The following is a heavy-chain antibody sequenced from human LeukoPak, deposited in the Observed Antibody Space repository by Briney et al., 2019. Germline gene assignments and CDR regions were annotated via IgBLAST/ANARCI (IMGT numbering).Heavy chain of an antibody. CDR3: ATDPNPYSSTSGYFDF. CDR2: MLPIFGTA. CDR1: GGNFRNYG. D-gene: IGHD6-13*01. Sequence: ASVKVSCKASGGNFRNYGFHWVRQAPGLGLEWMGGMLPIFGTANYAQKFQGRVTITADESSNTASLDLSSLTSEDTAVYYCATDPNPYSSTSGYFDFWGQGTLVTVSS. V-gene: IGHV1-69*13. J-gene: IGHJ4*02.